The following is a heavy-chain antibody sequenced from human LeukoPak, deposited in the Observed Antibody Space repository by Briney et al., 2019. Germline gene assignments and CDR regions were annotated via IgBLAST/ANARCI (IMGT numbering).Heavy chain of an antibody. V-gene: IGHV3-74*01. CDR2: ISSDGSNT. J-gene: IGHJ4*02. CDR3: GRYTGGGVY. CDR1: GFTFSSGY. Sequence: GGSLRLSCAVSGFTFSSGYMHWVRQPPGKGLVWVSRISSDGSNTIYADSVKGRFTISRDDARNTLYLQMNSLRDAETAVYYCGRYTGGGVYWGQGTLVTVSS. D-gene: IGHD2-2*02.